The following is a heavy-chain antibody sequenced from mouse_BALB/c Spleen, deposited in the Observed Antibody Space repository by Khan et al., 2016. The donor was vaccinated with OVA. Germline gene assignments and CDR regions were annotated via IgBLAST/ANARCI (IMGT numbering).Heavy chain of an antibody. CDR2: IRPRNANT. CDR1: GYTFTGYS. CDR3: ARDFHYYGSRGALDY. Sequence: QVQLPQSGADLARPGASVTMSCKASGYTFTGYSMHWINQRPGQVLEWIGYIRPRNANTNYNQKFKATTTFTADNSSRPAYLQLSSLTSEDSAVYDVARDFHYYGSRGALDYWGQGTSVTVSS. V-gene: IGHV1-4*01. J-gene: IGHJ4*01. D-gene: IGHD1-1*01.